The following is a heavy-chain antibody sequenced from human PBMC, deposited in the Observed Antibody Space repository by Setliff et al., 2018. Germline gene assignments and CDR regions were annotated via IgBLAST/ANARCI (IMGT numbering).Heavy chain of an antibody. V-gene: IGHV4-38-2*01. CDR2: IFQSGIT. CDR1: GFSITNGYY. J-gene: IGHJ4*02. D-gene: IGHD5-12*01. Sequence: SETLSLTCAVSGFSITNGYYWGWIRQSPGRGLEWIANIFQSGITFYNPSLKSRVTMSLDTSTNQFSLXLRSVTAADTAVYYCARLGGLLVATMPFDYWGQGIPVTVSS. CDR3: ARLGGLLVATMPFDY.